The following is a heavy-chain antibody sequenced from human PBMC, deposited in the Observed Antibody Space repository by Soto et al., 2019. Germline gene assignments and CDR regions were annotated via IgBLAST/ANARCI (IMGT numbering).Heavy chain of an antibody. V-gene: IGHV4-4*02. D-gene: IGHD3-16*01. Sequence: SETLSLTCAVSGGSFSRGYWWSWVRQTPGKGLEWIGEIYDSGTKNYSPSLKSRVTIPVDKSKNQFSLSLASVTAADTAVYYCARGGGLKTRWYEGGFDSWGQGALVTVYS. CDR2: IYDSGTK. J-gene: IGHJ4*02. CDR1: GGSFSRGYW. CDR3: ARGGGLKTRWYEGGFDS.